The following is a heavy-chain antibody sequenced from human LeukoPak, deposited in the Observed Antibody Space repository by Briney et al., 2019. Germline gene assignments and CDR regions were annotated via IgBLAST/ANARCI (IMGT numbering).Heavy chain of an antibody. Sequence: PGAPLKISCKGSGSRFTSYWIGWVRQMPGKGLEWMGIIYPGDSDTRYSPSFQGQVTISADKSISTAYLQWSSLKASDTAMYYCARLLGGWPCPFQHWGQGTLVTVSS. V-gene: IGHV5-51*03. CDR3: ARLLGGWPCPFQH. CDR2: IYPGDSDT. CDR1: GSRFTSYW. J-gene: IGHJ1*01. D-gene: IGHD6-19*01.